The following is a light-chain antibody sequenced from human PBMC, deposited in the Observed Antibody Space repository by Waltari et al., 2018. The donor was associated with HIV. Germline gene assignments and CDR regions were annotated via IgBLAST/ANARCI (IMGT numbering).Light chain of an antibody. Sequence: QSALTQPRSVSGSPGQSVTISCTGTSSDVGNYNYVSWYQHHPGKAPKFMIYDVSKRPSGVPDRFSGSKSGNTASLTISGLQAEDEADYYCCSYAGSYTLGVFGGGTKVTVL. J-gene: IGLJ2*01. CDR3: CSYAGSYTLGV. CDR1: SSDVGNYNY. CDR2: DVS. V-gene: IGLV2-11*01.